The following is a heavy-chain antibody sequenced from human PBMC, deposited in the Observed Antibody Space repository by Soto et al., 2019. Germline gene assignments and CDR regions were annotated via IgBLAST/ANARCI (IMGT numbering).Heavy chain of an antibody. CDR1: GGTFSSYT. J-gene: IGHJ5*02. CDR3: ARGRLTVIGTKDGGSNWFDP. V-gene: IGHV1-69*02. D-gene: IGHD2-21*01. CDR2: IIPILGIA. Sequence: GASVKVSCKASGGTFSSYTISWVRQAPGQGLEWMGRIIPILGIANYAQKFQGRVTITADKSTSTAYMELSSLRSEDTAVYYCARGRLTVIGTKDGGSNWFDPWGQGTLVTVSS.